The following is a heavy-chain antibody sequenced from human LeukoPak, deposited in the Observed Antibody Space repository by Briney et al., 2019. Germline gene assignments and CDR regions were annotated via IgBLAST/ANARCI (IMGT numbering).Heavy chain of an antibody. CDR2: ISYSGST. D-gene: IGHD6-19*01. CDR3: ARERIAVAGDAFDI. CDR1: GGSISSYY. J-gene: IGHJ3*02. Sequence: SETLSLTCTVSGGSISSYYWNWIRQPPGKGLEWIGSISYSGSTNYNPSLESRVTISVDTSKNQFSLKLSSVTAADTAVYYCARERIAVAGDAFDIWGQGTMVTVSS. V-gene: IGHV4-59*12.